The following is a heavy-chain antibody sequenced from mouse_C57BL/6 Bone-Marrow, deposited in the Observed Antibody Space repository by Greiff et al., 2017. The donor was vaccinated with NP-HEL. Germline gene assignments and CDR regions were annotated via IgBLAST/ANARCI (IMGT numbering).Heavy chain of an antibody. V-gene: IGHV1-55*01. CDR2: IYPGSGST. CDR3: ASHSNNWDFDV. CDR1: GYTFTSYW. D-gene: IGHD2-5*01. Sequence: QVQLQQPGAELVKPGASVKMSCKASGYTFTSYWITWVKQRPGQGLEWIGDIYPGSGSTNYNEKFKSKATLTVDTSSSTAYIELSSLTSEDSAVYYCASHSNNWDFDVWGTGTTVTVSS. J-gene: IGHJ1*03.